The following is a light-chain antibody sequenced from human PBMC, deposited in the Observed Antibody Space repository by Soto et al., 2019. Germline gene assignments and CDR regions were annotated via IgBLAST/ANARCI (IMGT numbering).Light chain of an antibody. CDR1: QSVSSY. V-gene: IGKV3-11*01. Sequence: EIVLTQSPATLSLSPGERATLSCRASQSVSSYLAWYQQKPGQAPRLLIYDASNRATAIPARFSGSGSGTDFTHTISSLEPEDFAVYYCQQRSNWRALTFGGGTKVEIK. J-gene: IGKJ4*01. CDR2: DAS. CDR3: QQRSNWRALT.